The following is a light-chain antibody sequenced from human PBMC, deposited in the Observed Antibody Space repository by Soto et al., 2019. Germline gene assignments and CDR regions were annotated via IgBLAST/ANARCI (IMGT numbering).Light chain of an antibody. Sequence: EIVLTQSPGTLSLSPGERATLSCRASQSVSSSYLAWYQQKPGQAPRLLIYGASSRATGIPDRFSGSGSGTDFTITISRMEPEDFAVSYCQQYGSSLFTFGGGTKVEIK. CDR3: QQYGSSLFT. CDR2: GAS. CDR1: QSVSSSY. J-gene: IGKJ4*01. V-gene: IGKV3-20*01.